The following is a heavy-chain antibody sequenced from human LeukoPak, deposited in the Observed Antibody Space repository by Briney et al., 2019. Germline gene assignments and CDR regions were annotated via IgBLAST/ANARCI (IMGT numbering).Heavy chain of an antibody. D-gene: IGHD6-13*01. J-gene: IGHJ6*03. V-gene: IGHV3-21*01. CDR1: GFACSYYS. CDR2: ISTSSSLI. CDR3: AKVDRGDYSSSPVPYYNYYMYV. Sequence: PGGSLRLSCAASGFACSYYSMTWVRQAPGRGLEWVSCISTSSSLIFYSDSVRGRFTISRDNAKNLLYLHMNSLRVEDTAVYYCAKVDRGDYSSSPVPYYNYYMYVWGKGTTVTVSS.